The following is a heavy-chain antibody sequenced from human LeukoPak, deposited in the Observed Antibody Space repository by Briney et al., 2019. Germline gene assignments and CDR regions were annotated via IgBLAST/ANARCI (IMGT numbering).Heavy chain of an antibody. CDR3: AEGPDSGGGCYGCFWFDP. J-gene: IGHJ5*02. CDR2: IYSGGNT. V-gene: IGHV3-53*01. D-gene: IGHD2-15*01. CDR1: GFTVSSNY. Sequence: GGSLRLSCAASGFTVSSNYMSWVRQAPGKGLEWVSIIYSGGNTYYADSVKGRFTISRDNSKNTLYLQMNSLRADDTAVYYCAEGPDSGGGCYGCFWFDPWGQGTLVTVSS.